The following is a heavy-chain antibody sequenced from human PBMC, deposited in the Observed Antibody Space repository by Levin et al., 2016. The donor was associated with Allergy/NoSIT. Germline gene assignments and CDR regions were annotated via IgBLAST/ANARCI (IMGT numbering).Heavy chain of an antibody. V-gene: IGHV3-21*01. D-gene: IGHD6-13*01. CDR2: ISSSSSYI. Sequence: GESLKISCAASGFTFSSYSMNWVRQAPGKGLEWVSSISSSSSYIYYADSVKGRFTISRDNAKNSLYLQMNSLRAEDTAVYYCARDGAAAGKGPGYYYYGMDVWGQGTTVTVSS. CDR3: ARDGAAAGKGPGYYYYGMDV. CDR1: GFTFSSYS. J-gene: IGHJ6*02.